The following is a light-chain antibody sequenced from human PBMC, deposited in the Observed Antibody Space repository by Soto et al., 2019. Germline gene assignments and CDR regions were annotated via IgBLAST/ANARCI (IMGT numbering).Light chain of an antibody. CDR1: QSLSSY. J-gene: IGKJ2*01. CDR2: AAS. Sequence: DIQMTQSPASLSASVGDRVTITCRASQSLSSYLTWYQQKPGKAPKLLIYAASSLQSVVPSRFSGSGSGTEFTLTISSLQPEDFATYYCQQSYSTPYTFGHGTKLESK. CDR3: QQSYSTPYT. V-gene: IGKV1-39*01.